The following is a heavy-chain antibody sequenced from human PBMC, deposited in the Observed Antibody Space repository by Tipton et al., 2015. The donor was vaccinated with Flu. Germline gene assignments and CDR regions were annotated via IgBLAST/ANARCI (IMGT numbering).Heavy chain of an antibody. V-gene: IGHV3-11*06. CDR2: ISSSSSYT. Sequence: SLRLSCAASGFTFSDYYMSWIRQAPGKGLEWVSYISSSSSYTNYADSVKGRFTISRDNAKNSLYLQMNSLRAEDTAVYYCARVAREEMYYYYYMDVWGKGTTVTVSS. CDR1: GFTFSDYY. CDR3: ARVAREEMYYYYYMDV. D-gene: IGHD5-24*01. J-gene: IGHJ6*03.